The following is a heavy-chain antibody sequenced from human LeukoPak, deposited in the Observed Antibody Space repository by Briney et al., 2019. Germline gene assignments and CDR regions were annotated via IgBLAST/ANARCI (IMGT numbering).Heavy chain of an antibody. CDR1: GGSFSGYY. D-gene: IGHD6-19*01. J-gene: IGHJ4*02. Sequence: SETLSLTCAVYGGSFSGYYWSWIRQPPGKGLEWIGEINHSGSTNYNPSLKSRVTISVDTSKNQFSLRLSSVTAADTAVYYCAGGYCSSGYFDYGGQGTLVTVSA. V-gene: IGHV4-34*01. CDR3: AGGYCSSGYFDY. CDR2: INHSGST.